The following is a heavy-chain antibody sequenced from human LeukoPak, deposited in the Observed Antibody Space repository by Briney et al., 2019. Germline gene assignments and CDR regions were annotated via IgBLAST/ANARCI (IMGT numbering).Heavy chain of an antibody. J-gene: IGHJ4*02. Sequence: GGSLRLSCAASGFTFSSTNWVRQAPGKGLEWVSSISSSSSYIYYADSVKGRFTISRDNAKNSLYLQMNSLRAEDTAVYYCARXXYCSSTSCSYDYWGQGTLVTVSS. V-gene: IGHV3-21*01. CDR2: ISSSSSYI. CDR3: ARXXYCSSTSCSYDY. CDR1: GFTFSS. D-gene: IGHD2-2*01.